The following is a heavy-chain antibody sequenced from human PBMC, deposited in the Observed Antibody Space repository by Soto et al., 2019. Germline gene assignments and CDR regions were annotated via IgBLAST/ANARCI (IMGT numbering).Heavy chain of an antibody. CDR2: MDPKSGYT. V-gene: IGHV1-8*01. CDR3: ARGRGWRDN. CDR1: GYTFTSYD. J-gene: IGHJ4*02. Sequence: ASVKVSCKASGYTFTSYDINWVRQAAGHGLEWMGWMDPKSGYTDYAQKFQGRVTMTRNTSISTAYMELSSLRSEDTAVYYCARGRGWRDNWGQGTLVTVSS. D-gene: IGHD6-19*01.